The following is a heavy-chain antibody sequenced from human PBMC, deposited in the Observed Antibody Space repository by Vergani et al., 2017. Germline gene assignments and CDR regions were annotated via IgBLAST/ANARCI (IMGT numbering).Heavy chain of an antibody. Sequence: QVQLVQSGAEVKKPGASVKVSCKASGYTFTSYGISWVRQAPGQGLEWMGWISAYNGNTNYAQKLQGRVTMTTDTSTSTAYMELRSLRSDDTAVYYCARAKFRYCSSTSCYSNWFDPWGQGTLVTVSS. J-gene: IGHJ5*02. CDR2: ISAYNGNT. CDR3: ARAKFRYCSSTSCYSNWFDP. V-gene: IGHV1-18*04. CDR1: GYTFTSYG. D-gene: IGHD2-2*01.